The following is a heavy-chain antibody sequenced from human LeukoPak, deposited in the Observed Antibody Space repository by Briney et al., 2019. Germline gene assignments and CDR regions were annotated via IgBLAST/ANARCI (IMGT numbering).Heavy chain of an antibody. Sequence: ASVKVSCKASGGTFSGYAISWVRQAPGQGLEWMGGIIPIFGTANYAQKFQGRVTITADESTSTAYMELSSLRSEDTAVYYCARTDGSGSYYYYMDVWGKGTTVTVSS. D-gene: IGHD3-10*01. J-gene: IGHJ6*03. CDR2: IIPIFGTA. CDR3: ARTDGSGSYYYYMDV. CDR1: GGTFSGYA. V-gene: IGHV1-69*01.